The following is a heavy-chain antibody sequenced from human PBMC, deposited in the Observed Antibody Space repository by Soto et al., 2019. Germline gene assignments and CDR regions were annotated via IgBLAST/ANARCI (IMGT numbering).Heavy chain of an antibody. V-gene: IGHV3-33*01. D-gene: IGHD3-16*01. CDR3: ASGGPREISDY. J-gene: IGHJ4*02. Sequence: GGSLRLSCAASGFTFSSYGMHWVRQAPGKGLEWVAVIWYDGSNKYYADSVKGRFTISRDNSKNTLYLQMNSLRAEDTAVYYCASGGPREISDYWGQGTLVTVPS. CDR1: GFTFSSYG. CDR2: IWYDGSNK.